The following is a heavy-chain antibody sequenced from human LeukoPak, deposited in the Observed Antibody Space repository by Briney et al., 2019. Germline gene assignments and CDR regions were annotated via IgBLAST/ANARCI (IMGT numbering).Heavy chain of an antibody. CDR1: GFSFSDYI. CDR3: SRDGTEGDNSAFDM. V-gene: IGHV3-72*01. Sequence: GGSLRLSCAASGFSFSDYILDWVRQAPGKGLEWVGRIRRKRNGYTTEYAASVKGRFTIPRDDLKKSLYLHMSSLKTEDTAVYHCSRDGTEGDNSAFDMWGQGTMVTVSS. J-gene: IGHJ3*02. CDR2: IRRKRNGYTT. D-gene: IGHD3-22*01.